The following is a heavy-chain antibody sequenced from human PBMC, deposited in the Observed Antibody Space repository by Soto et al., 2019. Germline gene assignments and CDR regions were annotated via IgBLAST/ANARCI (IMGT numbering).Heavy chain of an antibody. J-gene: IGHJ4*02. Sequence: EVQLLESGGGLVQPGGSLRLSVAASGLTFSSYAMSWFRQAPGRGLEGVSAISGSGGSTYYADSVKGRFTISRDNSKNTLYLQMNSLRAEDTAVYYCATEYCSSTSCSAGAFDYWGQGTLVTVSS. CDR1: GLTFSSYA. V-gene: IGHV3-23*01. CDR3: ATEYCSSTSCSAGAFDY. CDR2: ISGSGGST. D-gene: IGHD2-2*01.